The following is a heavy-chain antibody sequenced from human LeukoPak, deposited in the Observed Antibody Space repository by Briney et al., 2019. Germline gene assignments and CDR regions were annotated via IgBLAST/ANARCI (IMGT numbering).Heavy chain of an antibody. D-gene: IGHD2-21*02. CDR1: GGSISSSNW. Sequence: SETLSLTCAVSGGSISSSNWRSWVRQPPGKGLEWIGEIYHSGSTNYNPSLKSRVTISVDKSKNQFSLKLSSVTAADTAVYYCARVGAEAYRGGDCYYFDYWGQGTLVTVSS. CDR3: ARVGAEAYRGGDCYYFDY. J-gene: IGHJ4*02. CDR2: IYHSGST. V-gene: IGHV4-4*02.